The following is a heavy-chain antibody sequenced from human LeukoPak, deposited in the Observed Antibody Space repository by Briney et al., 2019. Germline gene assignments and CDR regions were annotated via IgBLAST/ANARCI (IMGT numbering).Heavy chain of an antibody. V-gene: IGHV3-21*06. CDR2: ITSSSSYT. Sequence: GGSLRLSCAASEFSFSSYSMNWVRQAPGKGLEWVSSITSSSSYTFYADSVKGRFTISRDNAKSSLYLQMNSLTADDTAVYYCARDPYSGTYSPGVYYYYMDVWGKGTTVTVSS. J-gene: IGHJ6*03. CDR3: ARDPYSGTYSPGVYYYYMDV. D-gene: IGHD1-26*01. CDR1: EFSFSSYS.